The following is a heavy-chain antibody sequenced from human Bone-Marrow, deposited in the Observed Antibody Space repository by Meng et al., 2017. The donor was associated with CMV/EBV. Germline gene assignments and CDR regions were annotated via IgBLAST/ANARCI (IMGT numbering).Heavy chain of an antibody. CDR2: IKQDGSEK. D-gene: IGHD6-13*01. Sequence: LSLTCAASGFTFSSYWMTWVRQAPGKGLEWVANIKQDGSEKYYVDSVKGRFTISRDNAKNSLYLQMNSLRAEDTAVYYCARDRAGEYSSSWPYYYYGMDVWGQGTLVTVSS. J-gene: IGHJ6*02. CDR1: GFTFSSYW. V-gene: IGHV3-7*01. CDR3: ARDRAGEYSSSWPYYYYGMDV.